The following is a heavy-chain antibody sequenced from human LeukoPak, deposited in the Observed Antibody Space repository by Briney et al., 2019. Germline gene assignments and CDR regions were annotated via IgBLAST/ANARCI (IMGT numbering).Heavy chain of an antibody. J-gene: IGHJ6*03. CDR1: GGSISSSSYY. CDR2: IYYSGST. Sequence: SETLSLTCTVSGGSISSSSYYWGWIRQPPGKGLEWIGSIYYSGSTYYNPSLKSRVTISVDTSKNQFSLKLSSVTAADTAVYYCATYSGSYFRGFYYYYYMDVWGKGTTVTISS. CDR3: ATYSGSYFRGFYYYYYMDV. D-gene: IGHD3-10*01. V-gene: IGHV4-39*07.